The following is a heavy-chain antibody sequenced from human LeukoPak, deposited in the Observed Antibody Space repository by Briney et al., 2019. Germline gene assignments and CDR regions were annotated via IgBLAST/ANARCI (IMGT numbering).Heavy chain of an antibody. V-gene: IGHV3-21*01. CDR2: ISSSSSYI. Sequence: GGSLRLSCAASGFTFSSYSMNWVRQAPGKGLEWVSSISSSSSYIYYADSVKGRFTISRDNAKNSLYLQMTSLRAEDTAGYYCARDRGSGWYLGYWGQGTLVTVSS. CDR3: ARDRGSGWYLGY. D-gene: IGHD6-19*01. J-gene: IGHJ4*02. CDR1: GFTFSSYS.